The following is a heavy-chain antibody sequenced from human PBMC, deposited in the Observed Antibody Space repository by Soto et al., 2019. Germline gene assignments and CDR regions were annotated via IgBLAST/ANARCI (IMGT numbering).Heavy chain of an antibody. Sequence: LSLTCTVSGVPISSGNSVWTWISQHPGKGLEWIGYIFYSGFTSYNPSLKSRLNISVDKSKNQFSLKLSSVTAADTAVYYCAREELLPASGQYYYYGLDVWGQGTTVTVSS. CDR1: GVPISSGNSV. CDR3: AREELLPASGQYYYYGLDV. J-gene: IGHJ6*02. CDR2: IFYSGFT. D-gene: IGHD2-2*01. V-gene: IGHV4-31*03.